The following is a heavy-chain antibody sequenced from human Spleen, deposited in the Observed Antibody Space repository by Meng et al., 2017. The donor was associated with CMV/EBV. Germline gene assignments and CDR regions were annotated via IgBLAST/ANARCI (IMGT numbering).Heavy chain of an antibody. CDR2: INHSGST. CDR1: GGSFSGYY. D-gene: IGHD2-2*01. CDR3: ARRCSSTSCRLYFDY. V-gene: IGHV4-34*01. Sequence: YGGSFSGYYWSWIRQPPGKGLEWIGEINHSGSTNYNPSLKSRVTISVDTSKNQFSLKLSSVTAADTAVYYCARRCSSTSCRLYFDYWGQGTLVTVSS. J-gene: IGHJ4*02.